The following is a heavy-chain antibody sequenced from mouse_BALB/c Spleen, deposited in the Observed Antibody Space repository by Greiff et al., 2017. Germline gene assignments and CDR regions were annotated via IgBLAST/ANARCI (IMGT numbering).Heavy chain of an antibody. CDR1: GFTFSSFG. Sequence: DVQLVESGGGLVQPGGSRKLSCAASGFTFSSFGMHWVRQAPEKGLEWVAYISSGSSTIYYADTVKGRFTISRDNPKNTLFLQMTSLRSEDTAMYYCAIIYYYGGGAMDYWGQGTSVTVSS. D-gene: IGHD1-1*01. CDR3: AIIYYYGGGAMDY. CDR2: ISSGSSTI. V-gene: IGHV5-17*02. J-gene: IGHJ4*01.